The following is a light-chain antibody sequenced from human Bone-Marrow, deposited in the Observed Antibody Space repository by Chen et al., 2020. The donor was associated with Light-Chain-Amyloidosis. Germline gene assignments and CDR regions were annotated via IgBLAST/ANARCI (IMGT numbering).Light chain of an antibody. J-gene: IGLJ2*01. CDR1: SLRNHY. CDR2: GQN. V-gene: IGLV3-19*01. Sequence: SSELTQDPSVSVALGQTVRITCQGDSLRNHYASWFQLRPGQAPLLVIYGQNRRPSGIPDRFSGSSSGDTASLTITGAQAADEADYYCHSRDNSGKNLVLFAGGTKLTVV. CDR3: HSRDNSGKNLVL.